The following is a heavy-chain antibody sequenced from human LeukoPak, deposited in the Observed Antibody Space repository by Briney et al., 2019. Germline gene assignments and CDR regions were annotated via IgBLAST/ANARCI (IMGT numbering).Heavy chain of an antibody. J-gene: IGHJ4*02. V-gene: IGHV4-59*01. CDR1: GGSISSYY. CDR3: ARAGYDSSGYSSPYIDY. CDR2: IYYSGST. Sequence: SETLSLTCTVSGGSISSYYWSWIRQPPGKGLEWIGYIYYSGSTNYNPSLKSRVTISVDTSKNQFSLKLSSVTAADTAVYYCARAGYDSSGYSSPYIDYWGQGTLVTVSS. D-gene: IGHD3-22*01.